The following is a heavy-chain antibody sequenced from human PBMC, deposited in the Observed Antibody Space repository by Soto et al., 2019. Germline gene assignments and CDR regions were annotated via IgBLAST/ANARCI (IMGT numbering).Heavy chain of an antibody. D-gene: IGHD6-13*01. Sequence: PSETLSLTCTVSGGSISSYYWSWIRQPPGKGLEWIGYIYYRGNTNYNPSLKSRVTMSVDTSKNQFSLKLSSVTAADTAVYYCARGTQQLVYWGQGTLVTVSS. CDR3: ARGTQQLVY. J-gene: IGHJ4*02. V-gene: IGHV4-59*08. CDR2: IYYRGNT. CDR1: GGSISSYY.